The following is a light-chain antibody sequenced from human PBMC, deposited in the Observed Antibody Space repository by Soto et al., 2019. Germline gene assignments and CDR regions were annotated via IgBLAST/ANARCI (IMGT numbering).Light chain of an antibody. CDR2: AVS. Sequence: QSALTQPASVSWSPGHAITISCTGTSSDVGLYDYVSWYQQHPGKAPQLMIYAVSNRPSGVSNRFSASKSGNTASLFISGLQAEDEADYYCSSYTSDSAYVFGSGTKVTVL. V-gene: IGLV2-14*01. CDR1: SSDVGLYDY. J-gene: IGLJ1*01. CDR3: SSYTSDSAYV.